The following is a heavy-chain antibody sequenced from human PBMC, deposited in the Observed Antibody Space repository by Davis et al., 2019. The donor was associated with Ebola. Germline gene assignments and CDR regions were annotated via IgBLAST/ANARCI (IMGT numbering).Heavy chain of an antibody. J-gene: IGHJ3*02. CDR2: IYYSGST. V-gene: IGHV4-59*12. D-gene: IGHD3-22*01. CDR3: ARETVVVYPRGAFDI. Sequence: MPSETLSLTCTVSGGSISSYNWSWLRQPPGKGLEWIGNIYYSGSTNYNPSLKSRVTISVDTSKNQFSLKLSSVTAADTAVYYFARETVVVYPRGAFDIWGQGTMVTVSS. CDR1: GGSISSYN.